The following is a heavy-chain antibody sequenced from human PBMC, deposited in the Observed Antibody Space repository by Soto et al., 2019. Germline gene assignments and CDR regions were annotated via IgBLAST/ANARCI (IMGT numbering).Heavy chain of an antibody. Sequence: QVQLVQSGAEVKKPGYSVKVSCKASGGTFSTYGINWVRQAPGQGLEWMGGIIPIFDTTNYAQKFQGKFTITADESTSTGYMELSSLRSEDTAVYYCAIDEAAAATSGMAVWGQGTTVTVSS. CDR3: AIDEAAAATSGMAV. J-gene: IGHJ6*02. CDR1: GGTFSTYG. D-gene: IGHD6-13*01. CDR2: IIPIFDTT. V-gene: IGHV1-69*01.